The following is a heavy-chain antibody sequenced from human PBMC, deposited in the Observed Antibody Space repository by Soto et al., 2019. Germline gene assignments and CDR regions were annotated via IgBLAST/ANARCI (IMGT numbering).Heavy chain of an antibody. CDR1: GGTFSSCA. J-gene: IGHJ4*02. D-gene: IGHD5-18*01. V-gene: IGHV1-69*13. CDR2: IIPIFGTA. Sequence: ASVEVCCKASGGTFSSCARSWVRQAHEQGLEWMGGIIPIFGTANYAQKFQGRVTITADESTSTAYMELSSLRSEDTAVYYCARDPLRPDTAMDPFDYWGQGTLVTVSS. CDR3: ARDPLRPDTAMDPFDY.